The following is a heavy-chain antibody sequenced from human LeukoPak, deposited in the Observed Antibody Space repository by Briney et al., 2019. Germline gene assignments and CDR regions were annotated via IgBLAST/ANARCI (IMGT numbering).Heavy chain of an antibody. CDR3: ARRSGGSSGLDY. J-gene: IGHJ4*02. V-gene: IGHV4-39*01. CDR2: IYYSGST. CDR1: GGSISSGSYY. D-gene: IGHD6-6*01. Sequence: SETLSLTCTVSGGSISSGSYYWAWIRQPPGKGLEWIGNIYYSGSTYYNPSLRSRVTMSVDTSKNLFSLQLSSLTAADTAVYYCARRSGGSSGLDYWGQGTLVTVPS.